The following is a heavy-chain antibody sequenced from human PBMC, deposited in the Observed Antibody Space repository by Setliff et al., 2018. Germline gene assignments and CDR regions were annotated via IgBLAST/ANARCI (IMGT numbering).Heavy chain of an antibody. CDR3: ASTTYGYSYDY. Sequence: SETLSLTCTVSGGSISSSSYYWGWIRQPPGKRLEWIGSIYYSGSTYYNPSLKSRVTISVDTSKNQFSLKLSSVTAADTAVYFCASTTYGYSYDYWGQGTLVTVSS. D-gene: IGHD5-18*01. V-gene: IGHV4-39*07. CDR1: GGSISSSSYY. J-gene: IGHJ4*02. CDR2: IYYSGST.